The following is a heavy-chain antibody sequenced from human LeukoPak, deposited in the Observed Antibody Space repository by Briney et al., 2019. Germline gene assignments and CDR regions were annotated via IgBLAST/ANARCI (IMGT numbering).Heavy chain of an antibody. CDR3: ARDRQWLVPGYYGMDV. CDR1: GGTFSSYA. V-gene: IGHV1-69*01. Sequence: SVKVSCKASGGTFSSYAISWVRQAPGQGLEWKGGIIPIFGTANYAQKFQGRVTITADESTSTAYMELSSLRSEDTAVYYCARDRQWLVPGYYGMDVWGKGTTVTVSS. J-gene: IGHJ6*04. CDR2: IIPIFGTA. D-gene: IGHD6-19*01.